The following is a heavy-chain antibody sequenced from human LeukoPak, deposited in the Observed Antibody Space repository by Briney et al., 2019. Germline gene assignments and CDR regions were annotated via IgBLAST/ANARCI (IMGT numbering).Heavy chain of an antibody. D-gene: IGHD3-16*01. CDR2: IYTSGST. CDR1: GGSISSGSYY. Sequence: PSQTLSLTCTVSGGSISSGSYYWTWIRQPAGKGLEWIGRIYTSGSTYYNPSLKSRVTMSVDTSKNQFSLKLSSVTAADTAEYYCAREGGGFDYWGQGTLVTVSS. J-gene: IGHJ4*02. CDR3: AREGGGFDY. V-gene: IGHV4-61*02.